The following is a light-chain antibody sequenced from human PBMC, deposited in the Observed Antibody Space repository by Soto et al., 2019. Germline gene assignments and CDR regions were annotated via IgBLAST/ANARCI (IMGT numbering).Light chain of an antibody. Sequence: DIVLTQSPDSLAVSLGERATINCKSTQSVLHTSNNKNFLSWYQQKPGQPPKLLIYWAFTRESGVPDRFTGSGSGKDFTLTISSLQAEDAAIYYCHQYHSSPHTFGQGTKVDIK. V-gene: IGKV4-1*01. CDR1: QSVLHTSNNKNF. J-gene: IGKJ1*01. CDR2: WAF. CDR3: HQYHSSPHT.